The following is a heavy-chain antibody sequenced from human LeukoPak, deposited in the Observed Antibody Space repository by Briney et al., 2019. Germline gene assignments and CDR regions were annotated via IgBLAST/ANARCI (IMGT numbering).Heavy chain of an antibody. D-gene: IGHD2-15*01. CDR1: GGTFSSYA. CDR3: AMAPYCSGGSCYWYYYYGMDV. CDR2: IIPILGIA. Sequence: ASVKVSCKASGGTFSSYAISWVRQAPGQGLEWMGRIIPILGIANYAQKFQGRVTITADKSTSTAYMELRSLRSDDTAVYYCAMAPYCSGGSCYWYYYYGMDVWGQGTTVTVSS. J-gene: IGHJ6*02. V-gene: IGHV1-69*04.